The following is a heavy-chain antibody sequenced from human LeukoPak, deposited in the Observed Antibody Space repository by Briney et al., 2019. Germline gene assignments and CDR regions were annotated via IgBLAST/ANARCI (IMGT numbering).Heavy chain of an antibody. CDR2: IYYSGSS. CDR3: AGGAGITMVRGEAFDI. CDR1: GGSINNGGYY. D-gene: IGHD3-10*01. Sequence: SQTLSLTCTVSGGSINNGGYYWSWIRQHPGKGLEWIGYIYYSGSSYYNPSLKSRVTISVDTSKNQFSLKLSSVTAADTAVYYCAGGAGITMVRGEAFDIWGQGTMVTVSS. J-gene: IGHJ3*02. V-gene: IGHV4-30-4*01.